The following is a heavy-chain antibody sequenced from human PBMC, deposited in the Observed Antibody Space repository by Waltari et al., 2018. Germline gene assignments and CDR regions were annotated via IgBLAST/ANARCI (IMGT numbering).Heavy chain of an antibody. D-gene: IGHD3-22*01. V-gene: IGHV3-23*01. CDR2: SGGSGGST. J-gene: IGHJ4*02. CDR1: GFTFSRYA. Sequence: EVQLLESGGGLVQPGGSLRLSCAASGFTFSRYAMSWVGQAPGKGVGLVSESGGSGGSTYYADAGNGRFTISRDNSKNTLYLQMNSRRAEDTAVYYCVKAITMIVVVIELAYWGQGTLVTVSS. CDR3: VKAITMIVVVIELAY.